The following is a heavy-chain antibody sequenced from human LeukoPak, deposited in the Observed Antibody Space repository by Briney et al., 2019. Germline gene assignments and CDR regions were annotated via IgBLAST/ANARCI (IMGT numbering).Heavy chain of an antibody. CDR1: GGSISTYF. V-gene: IGHV4-59*01. CDR3: ARCLRWSDF. J-gene: IGHJ4*02. Sequence: SETLSLTCTVSGGSISTYFWSWIRQPPGKGLEWLGNIYYSGSTNYNPSLKSRVTISVDTSKNQFSLKLNSVTAADPAVYYCARCLRWSDFWGQGTLVTVSS. CDR2: IYYSGST. D-gene: IGHD4-23*01.